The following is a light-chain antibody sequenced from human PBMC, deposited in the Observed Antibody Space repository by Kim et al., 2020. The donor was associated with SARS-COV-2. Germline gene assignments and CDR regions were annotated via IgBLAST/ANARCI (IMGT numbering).Light chain of an antibody. J-gene: IGLJ2*01. CDR2: YDS. CDR3: QVWDSSSDLLV. Sequence: SYELTQPPSVSVAPGKTARITCGGNNSGSKSVHWYQQKPGQAPVLVIYYDSDRPSGIPERFSGSNSGNTATLTISRVEAGDEADYYCQVWDSSSDLLVSGGGTQLTVL. V-gene: IGLV3-21*04. CDR1: NSGSKS.